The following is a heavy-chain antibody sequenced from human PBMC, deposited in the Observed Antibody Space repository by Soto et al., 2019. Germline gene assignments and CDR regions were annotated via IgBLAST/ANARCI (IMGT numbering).Heavy chain of an antibody. V-gene: IGHV3-30*03. Sequence: GGSLRLSCAASGFTFRTYGMHWVRQAPGKGLEWVAVISHDGSNKYYADSVKGRFTISRDNSKNTLYLQMNSLRAEDTAVYYCARVAVVVVAATRYFDYWGQGTLVTVSS. CDR3: ARVAVVVVAATRYFDY. D-gene: IGHD2-15*01. J-gene: IGHJ4*02. CDR2: ISHDGSNK. CDR1: GFTFRTYG.